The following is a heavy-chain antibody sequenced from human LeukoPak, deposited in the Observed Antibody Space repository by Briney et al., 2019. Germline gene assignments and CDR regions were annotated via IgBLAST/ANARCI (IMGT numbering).Heavy chain of an antibody. CDR2: IIPIFGTA. V-gene: IGHV1-69*05. J-gene: IGHJ6*03. CDR1: GGTFSSYA. D-gene: IGHD3-10*01. Sequence: ASVKVSCKASGGTFSSYAISWVRQAPGQGLEWMGGIIPIFGTANYAQKFQGRVTITTDESTSTAYMELSSLGSEDTAVYYCARAVRGSNYYYYMDVWGKGTTVTVSS. CDR3: ARAVRGSNYYYYMDV.